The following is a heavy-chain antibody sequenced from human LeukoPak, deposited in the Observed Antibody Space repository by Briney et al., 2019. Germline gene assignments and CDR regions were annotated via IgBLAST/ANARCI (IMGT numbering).Heavy chain of an antibody. D-gene: IGHD4-17*01. Sequence: VSVKVSCKASGYTFTGYYMHWVRQAPGQGLEWMGWINPNSGGTNYAQKFQGRVTMTRDTSISTAYMELSRLRSDDTAVYYCARSYGDYAWFDPWGQGTLVTVSS. CDR1: GYTFTGYY. CDR2: INPNSGGT. CDR3: ARSYGDYAWFDP. J-gene: IGHJ5*02. V-gene: IGHV1-2*02.